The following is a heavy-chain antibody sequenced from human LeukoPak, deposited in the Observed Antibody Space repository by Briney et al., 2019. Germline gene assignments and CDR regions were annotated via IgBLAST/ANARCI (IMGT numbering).Heavy chain of an antibody. CDR2: ISGSGGST. CDR3: AKDLTRSLDSGSYYGGDWFDP. CDR1: GFTFSSYA. D-gene: IGHD1-26*01. V-gene: IGHV3-23*01. Sequence: GGSLRLSCAASGFTFSSYAMSWVRQAPGKGLEWVSAISGSGGSTYYADSVKGRFTISRDNSKNTLYLQMNSLRAEDTAVYYCAKDLTRSLDSGSYYGGDWFDPWGQGTLVTVSS. J-gene: IGHJ5*02.